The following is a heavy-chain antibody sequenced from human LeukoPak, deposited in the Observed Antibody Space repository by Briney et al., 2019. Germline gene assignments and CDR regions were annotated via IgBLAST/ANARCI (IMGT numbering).Heavy chain of an antibody. CDR1: GYTFTGYY. CDR2: INPTSGGT. D-gene: IGHD1-26*01. CDR3: ARGAGSYWDY. J-gene: IGHJ4*02. Sequence: ASVKVSCMASGYTFTGYYMHWVRQAPGQGLEWMGWINPTSGGTNYAQKFQGRVTMTRDTSISTAYMELSRLRSDDTAVYYCARGAGSYWDYWGQGTLVTVSS. V-gene: IGHV1-2*02.